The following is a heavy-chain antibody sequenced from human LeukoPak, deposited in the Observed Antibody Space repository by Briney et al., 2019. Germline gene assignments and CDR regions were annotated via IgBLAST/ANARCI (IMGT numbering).Heavy chain of an antibody. J-gene: IGHJ3*02. Sequence: GASVKVSCKASGYTFTGYYMHWVRQAPGQGLEWMGWINPNSGGTNYVQKFQGRVTMTRDTSISTAYMELSRLRSDDTAVYYCARAGGYYSDAFDIWGQGTMVTVSS. CDR3: ARAGGYYSDAFDI. CDR1: GYTFTGYY. V-gene: IGHV1-2*02. CDR2: INPNSGGT. D-gene: IGHD3-22*01.